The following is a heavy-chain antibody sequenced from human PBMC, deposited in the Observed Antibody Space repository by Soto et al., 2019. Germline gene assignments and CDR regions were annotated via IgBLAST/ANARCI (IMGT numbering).Heavy chain of an antibody. D-gene: IGHD2-8*01. CDR3: ARDRGYCTNGVCPSSFYGMDV. CDR2: ISYDGSNK. J-gene: IGHJ6*02. Sequence: GGSMRLSCAASGFTFSSYAMHWVRQAPGKGLEWVAVISYDGSNKYYADSVKGRFTISRDNSKNTLYLQMNSLRAEDTAVYYCARDRGYCTNGVCPSSFYGMDVWGQGTTVTVSS. V-gene: IGHV3-30-3*01. CDR1: GFTFSSYA.